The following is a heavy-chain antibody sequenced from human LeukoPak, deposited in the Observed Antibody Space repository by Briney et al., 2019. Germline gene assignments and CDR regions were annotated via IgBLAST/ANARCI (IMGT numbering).Heavy chain of an antibody. CDR3: ASCLSKAYYYDSSGYPTGCWFDP. CDR1: GGSISSSSYY. CDR2: IYYSGST. D-gene: IGHD3-22*01. Sequence: PSETLSLTCTVSGGSISSSSYYWGWIRQPPGKGLEWIGSIYYSGSTYYNPSLKSRVTISVDTSKNQFSLKLSSVTAADTAVYYCASCLSKAYYYDSSGYPTGCWFDPWGQGTLVTVSS. V-gene: IGHV4-39*01. J-gene: IGHJ5*02.